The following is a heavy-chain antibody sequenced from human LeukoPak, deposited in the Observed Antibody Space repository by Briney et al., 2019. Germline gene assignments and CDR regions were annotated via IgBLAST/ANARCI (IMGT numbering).Heavy chain of an antibody. CDR2: IYYSGTT. CDR3: ARDSGGPDSHFHY. Sequence: PSEPLSLTCSVSGGSISSYYWSWIRQSPGKGLEWIGYIYYSGTTNYNPSLKSRVTISVDTSKNQFTLKLSSVTAADTAVYYCARDSGGPDSHFHYWGQGTLVTVSS. D-gene: IGHD1-14*01. J-gene: IGHJ4*02. V-gene: IGHV4-59*01. CDR1: GGSISSYY.